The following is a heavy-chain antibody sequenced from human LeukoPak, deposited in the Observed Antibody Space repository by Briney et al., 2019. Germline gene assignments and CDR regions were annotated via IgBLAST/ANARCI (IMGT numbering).Heavy chain of an antibody. CDR2: FDPEDGET. CDR1: GYTLTELS. CDR3: ATGIWGYYGSGG. J-gene: IGHJ4*02. V-gene: IGHV1-24*01. D-gene: IGHD3-10*01. Sequence: ASVKVSCKVSGYTLTELSTHWVRQAPGKGLEWMGGFDPEDGETIYAQKFQGRVTMTEDTSTDTAYMELSSLRSEDTAVYYCATGIWGYYGSGGWGQGTLVTVSS.